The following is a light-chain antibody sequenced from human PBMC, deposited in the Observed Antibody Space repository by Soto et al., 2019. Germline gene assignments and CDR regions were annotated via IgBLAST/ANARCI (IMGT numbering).Light chain of an antibody. V-gene: IGKV1-5*03. CDR3: QQDNDYQYT. CDR2: EAT. J-gene: IGKJ2*01. CDR1: QSITTW. Sequence: DIEMTQSPSTLSASVGDRVTITCRASQSITTWLAWYQQKPGKAPKLLIYEATNVHTGVPSRFSGSGSGTEFSLTISSLQPEDFAIYYCQQDNDYQYTFGQGTKLEIK.